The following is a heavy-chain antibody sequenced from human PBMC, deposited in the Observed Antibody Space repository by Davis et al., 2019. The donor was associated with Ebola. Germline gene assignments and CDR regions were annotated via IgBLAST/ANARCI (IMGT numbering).Heavy chain of an antibody. D-gene: IGHD2-2*01. J-gene: IGHJ4*02. CDR2: ISGSADAT. CDR3: AKDYCSSTSCFFDY. Sequence: GESLKISCATSGFTFSSYWMSWVRQAPGKGLEWVSRISGSADATNSADSVQGRFTVSRDNSKNSLYLQMNSLRAEDTALYYCAKDYCSSTSCFFDYWGQGTLVTVSS. CDR1: GFTFSSYW. V-gene: IGHV3-23*01.